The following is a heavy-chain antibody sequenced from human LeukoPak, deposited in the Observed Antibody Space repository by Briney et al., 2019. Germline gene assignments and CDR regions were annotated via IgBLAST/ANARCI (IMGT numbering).Heavy chain of an antibody. Sequence: SETLSLTCSVSGXSIRSSSYYWGWIRQPPGKGLEWIGSIHYSGSTYYNASLKGRVTISVDTSKNQFSLKVSSVTAADTAVYYCARVQSGIAEAFDYWGQGTLVTVSS. CDR2: IHYSGST. CDR1: GXSIRSSSYY. CDR3: ARVQSGIAEAFDY. J-gene: IGHJ4*02. D-gene: IGHD6-13*01. V-gene: IGHV4-39*01.